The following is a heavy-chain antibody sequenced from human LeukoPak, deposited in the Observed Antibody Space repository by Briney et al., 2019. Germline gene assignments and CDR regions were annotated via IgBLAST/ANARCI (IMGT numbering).Heavy chain of an antibody. Sequence: GGSLRLSCAASGFTFSSYAMSWVRQAPGKGLEWVSAISGSGGSTYYADSVKGRFTISRDNYKNTLYLQMNSLRAEDTAVYYCAKRMVRGVIKPLYFDYWGQGTLVAVSS. V-gene: IGHV3-23*01. CDR1: GFTFSSYA. CDR3: AKRMVRGVIKPLYFDY. J-gene: IGHJ4*02. CDR2: ISGSGGST. D-gene: IGHD3-10*01.